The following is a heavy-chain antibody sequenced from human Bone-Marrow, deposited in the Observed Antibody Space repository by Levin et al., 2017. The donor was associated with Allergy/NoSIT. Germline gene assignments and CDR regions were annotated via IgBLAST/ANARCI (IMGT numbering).Heavy chain of an antibody. CDR1: GYSLSEAS. V-gene: IGHV1-24*01. CDR3: ALKALFGVGTDVFDI. D-gene: IGHD3-3*01. J-gene: IGHJ3*02. CDR2: FDPADGKM. Sequence: GASVKVSCQVSGYSLSEASMHWVRQAPGKGLEWMGGFDPADGKMIYAQRFQGRVIMTDDTSADTTYIYLSSLRSEDTAVYYCALKALFGVGTDVFDIWGQGTLVTVSP.